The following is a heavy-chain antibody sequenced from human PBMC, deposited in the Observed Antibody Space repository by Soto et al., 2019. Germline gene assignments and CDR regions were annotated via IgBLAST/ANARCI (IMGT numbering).Heavy chain of an antibody. CDR3: GRVGGDRVGFRHFDI. CDR2: SRNKANDYTT. V-gene: IGHV3-72*01. J-gene: IGHJ3*02. CDR1: GFPVSDHH. D-gene: IGHD1-26*01. Sequence: EVQLVESGGGLVQPGGSTRLSCATSGFPVSDHHMDWVRQAPGKGLEWVGRSRNKANDYTTEYAASVKGRFSISRDDSKTSMYLQMNSLKAEDTATYYCGRVGGDRVGFRHFDIWGQGTMVTVSS.